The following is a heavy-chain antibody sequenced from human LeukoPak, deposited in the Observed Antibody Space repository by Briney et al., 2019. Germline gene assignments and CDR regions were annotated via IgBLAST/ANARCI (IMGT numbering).Heavy chain of an antibody. V-gene: IGHV7-4-1*02. CDR1: GCTFTSYA. D-gene: IGHD6-13*01. Sequence: ASVKVSCKASGCTFTSYAMNWVRQAPGQGLQWMGWINTNTGNPTYAQGFTGRFVFSLDTSVSTAYLQISSLKAEDTAVYYCARDSGSSSWYVYYYYYYMDVWGKGTTVTVSS. J-gene: IGHJ6*03. CDR2: INTNTGNP. CDR3: ARDSGSSSWYVYYYYYYMDV.